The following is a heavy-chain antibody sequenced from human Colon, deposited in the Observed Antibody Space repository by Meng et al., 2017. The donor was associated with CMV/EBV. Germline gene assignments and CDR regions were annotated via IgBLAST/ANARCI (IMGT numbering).Heavy chain of an antibody. J-gene: IGHJ6*02. CDR3: ARDRQRPGYFDSRLYGLDV. CDR1: GGSIKRSPYY. D-gene: IGHD3-22*01. V-gene: IGHV4-39*07. CDR2: GDYGGAT. Sequence: SETLSLTCTVSGGSIKRSPYYWGWIRQSPGKGLEWIGSGDYGGATYHNPSLKSRVTITVDTSTNQFSLQLTSVTAADTAIYYCARDRQRPGYFDSRLYGLDVWGQGTTVTVSS.